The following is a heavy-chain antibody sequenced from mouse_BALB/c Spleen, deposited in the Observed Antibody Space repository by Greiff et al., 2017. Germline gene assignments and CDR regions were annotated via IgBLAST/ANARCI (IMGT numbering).Heavy chain of an antibody. CDR1: GFSLTSYG. CDR2: IWAGGST. V-gene: IGHV2-9*02. Sequence: QVQLKESGPGLVAPSQSLSITCTVSGFSLTSYGVHWVRQPPGKGLEWLGVIWAGGSTNYNSALMSRLSISKDNSKSQVFLKMNSLQTDDTAMYYCARVGYYGSSYGAYWGQGTLVTVSA. D-gene: IGHD1-1*01. CDR3: ARVGYYGSSYGAY. J-gene: IGHJ3*01.